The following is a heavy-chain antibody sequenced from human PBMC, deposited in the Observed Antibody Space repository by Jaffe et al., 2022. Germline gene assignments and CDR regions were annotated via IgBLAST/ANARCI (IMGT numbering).Heavy chain of an antibody. J-gene: IGHJ5*02. V-gene: IGHV4-34*01. CDR3: ARERYCSSTSCYVAGFDP. Sequence: QVQLQQWGAGLLKPSETLSLTCAVYGGSFSGYYWSWIRQPPGKGLEWIGEINHSGSTNYNPSLKSRVTISVDTSKNQFSLKLSSVTAADTAVYYCARERYCSSTSCYVAGFDPWGQGTLVTVSS. CDR2: INHSGST. D-gene: IGHD2-2*01. CDR1: GGSFSGYY.